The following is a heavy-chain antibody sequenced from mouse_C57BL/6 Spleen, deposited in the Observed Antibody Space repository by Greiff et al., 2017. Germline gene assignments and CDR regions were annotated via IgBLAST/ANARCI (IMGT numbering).Heavy chain of an antibody. D-gene: IGHD2-1*01. CDR2: IYPSDSET. J-gene: IGHJ2*01. V-gene: IGHV1-61*01. CDR1: GYTFTSYW. Sequence: QVQLQQPGAELVKPGSSVKLSCKASGYTFTSYWMDWVKQRPGQGLEWIGNIYPSDSETHYNQKFKGKATLTVDKSSSTAYMELCSLTSEDSAVYYCAREGDYGSATSYFDYWGQGTTLTVSS. CDR3: AREGDYGSATSYFDY.